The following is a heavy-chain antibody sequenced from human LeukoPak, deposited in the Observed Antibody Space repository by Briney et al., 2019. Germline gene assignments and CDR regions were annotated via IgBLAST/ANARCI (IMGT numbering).Heavy chain of an antibody. Sequence: SSETLSLTCTVSGGSISSYYWSWIRQPPGKGLEWIGYIYYSGSTNYNPSLKSRVTISVDTSKNQFSLKLSSVTAADTAVYYCARLNKGSYSSGWYFPFDYWGQGTLVTVSS. CDR1: GGSISSYY. V-gene: IGHV4-59*08. CDR2: IYYSGST. J-gene: IGHJ4*02. D-gene: IGHD6-19*01. CDR3: ARLNKGSYSSGWYFPFDY.